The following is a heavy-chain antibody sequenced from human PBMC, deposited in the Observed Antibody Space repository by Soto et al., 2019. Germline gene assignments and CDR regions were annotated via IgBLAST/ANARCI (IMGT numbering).Heavy chain of an antibody. CDR2: IYYSGST. CDR1: GGSISSGGYY. Sequence: PSETLSLTCTVSGGSISSGGYYWSWIRQHPGKGLEWIGYIYYSGSTYYNPSLKSRVTISVDTSKNQFSLKLSSVTAADTAVYYCARDLGFGGYDYFYYYYGMDVWGQGTTVTVSS. V-gene: IGHV4-31*03. CDR3: ARDLGFGGYDYFYYYYGMDV. J-gene: IGHJ6*02. D-gene: IGHD5-12*01.